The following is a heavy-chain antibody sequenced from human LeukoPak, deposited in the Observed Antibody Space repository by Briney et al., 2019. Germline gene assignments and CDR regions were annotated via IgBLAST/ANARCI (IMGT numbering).Heavy chain of an antibody. D-gene: IGHD3-22*01. J-gene: IGHJ5*02. CDR1: GFFFSNYA. Sequence: GSLRLSCAASGFFFSNYAMNWVRQAPGKGLEWVSAISGSGDDTYYADSVKGLFTISRDNSKNTLYLQMNRLRAEDTAIYYCAKDRRSSGPYNWFDPWGQGTLVTVSS. CDR2: ISGSGDDT. V-gene: IGHV3-23*01. CDR3: AKDRRSSGPYNWFDP.